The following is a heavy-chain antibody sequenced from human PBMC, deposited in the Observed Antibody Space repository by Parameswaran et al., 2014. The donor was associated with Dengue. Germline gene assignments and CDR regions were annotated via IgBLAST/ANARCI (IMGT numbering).Heavy chain of an antibody. CDR2: IYYSGST. V-gene: IGHV4-59*01. J-gene: IGHJ4*02. Sequence: WIRQPPGKGLEWIGYIYYSGSTNYNPSLKSRVTISVDTSKNQFSLKLSSVTAADTAVYYCARASGGIHDYWGQGNPGHRLL. D-gene: IGHD1-14*01. CDR3: ARASGGIHDY.